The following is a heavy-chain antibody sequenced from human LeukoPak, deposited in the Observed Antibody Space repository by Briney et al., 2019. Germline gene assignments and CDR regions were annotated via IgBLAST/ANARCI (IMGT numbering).Heavy chain of an antibody. V-gene: IGHV1-2*02. CDR2: INPNSGGT. J-gene: IGHJ4*02. D-gene: IGHD3-10*01. CDR1: GYTFTGYH. Sequence: ASVKVSCKASGYTFTGYHMHWVRQAPGQGLEWMGWINPNSGGTNYAQKFQGRVTMTRDTSISTAYMELSRLRSDETAVYYCARDLFYYGSGRNVWGQGTLVTVSS. CDR3: ARDLFYYGSGRNV.